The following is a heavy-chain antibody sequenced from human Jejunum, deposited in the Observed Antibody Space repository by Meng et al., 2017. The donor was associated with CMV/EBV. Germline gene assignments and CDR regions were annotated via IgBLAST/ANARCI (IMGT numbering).Heavy chain of an antibody. CDR2: NHPNSGCT. V-gene: IGHV1-2*02. J-gene: IGHJ4*02. CDR1: GYTFTDYY. CDR3: AAVTYSSYDDFDY. D-gene: IGHD3-3*01. Sequence: ASGYTFTDYYIHWVRPAPGQGLEWIGWNHPNSGCTNYAQNCHGRVTMTRDTSINTAYMELTTLRSDDTAVYYCAAVTYSSYDDFDYWGQGAPVTVSS.